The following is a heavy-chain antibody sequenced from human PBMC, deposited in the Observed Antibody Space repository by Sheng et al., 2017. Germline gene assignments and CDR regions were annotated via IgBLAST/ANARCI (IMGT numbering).Heavy chain of an antibody. CDR2: IIPILGIA. CDR3: ARGLEVIAARPIYYYYYMDV. CDR1: GGTFSSYA. D-gene: IGHD6-6*01. Sequence: QVQLVQSGAEVKKPGSSVKVSCKASGGTFSSYAISWVRQAPGQGLEWMGGIIPILGIANYAQKFQGRVTITADKSTSTAYMELSSLRSEDTAVYYCARGLEVIAARPIYYYYYMDVWGQGTTVTVSS. J-gene: IGHJ6*03. V-gene: IGHV1-69*10.